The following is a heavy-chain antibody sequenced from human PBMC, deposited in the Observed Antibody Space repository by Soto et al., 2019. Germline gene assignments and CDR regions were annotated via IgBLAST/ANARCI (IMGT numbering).Heavy chain of an antibody. CDR1: GYTFTNNV. J-gene: IGHJ5*02. Sequence: ASVKVSCKASGYTFTNNVIHWLRQAPGQTLEWMGWIHTAKGNTKYSQKFEARVTLTRDTAAGTAYMELNSLRSDDTAVYYCARDPIWTYTWNYARLNYLDPWGQGTLVTVSS. CDR3: ARDPIWTYTWNYARLNYLDP. CDR2: IHTAKGNT. V-gene: IGHV1-3*04. D-gene: IGHD1-7*01.